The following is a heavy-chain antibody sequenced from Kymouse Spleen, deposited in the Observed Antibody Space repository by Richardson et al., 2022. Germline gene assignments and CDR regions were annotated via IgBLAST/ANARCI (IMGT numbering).Heavy chain of an antibody. V-gene: IGHV3-13*01. D-gene: IGHD1-26*01. J-gene: IGHJ4*02. CDR3: ARGSGSYPFDY. CDR2: IGTAGDT. CDR1: GFTFSSYD. Sequence: EVQLVESGGGLVQPGGSLRLSCAASGFTFSSYDMHWVRQATGKGLEWVSAIGTAGDTYYPGSVKGRFTISRENAKNSLYLQMNSLRAGDTAVYYCARGSGSYPFDYWGQGTLVTVSS.